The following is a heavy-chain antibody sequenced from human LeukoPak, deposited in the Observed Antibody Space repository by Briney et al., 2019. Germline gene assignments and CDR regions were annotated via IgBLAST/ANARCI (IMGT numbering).Heavy chain of an antibody. Sequence: SVKVSCKASGYTFTSYGISWVRQAPGQGLEWMGWISAYNGNTNYAQKLQGRVTMTTDTSTSTAYMELRSLRSDDTAVYYCARDMVVAVAGKDYFDYWGQGTLVTVSS. D-gene: IGHD6-19*01. CDR1: GYTFTSYG. V-gene: IGHV1-18*01. CDR2: ISAYNGNT. J-gene: IGHJ4*02. CDR3: ARDMVVAVAGKDYFDY.